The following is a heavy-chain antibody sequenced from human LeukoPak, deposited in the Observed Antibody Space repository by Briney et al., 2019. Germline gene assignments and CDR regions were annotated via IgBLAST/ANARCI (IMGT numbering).Heavy chain of an antibody. CDR3: ARSEHSSSSFDY. Sequence: GGSLRLSCAASGFTFSSYSMNWVRQAPGKGLEWVSSISSSSSYIYYADSVKGRFTISRDNAKNSLYLQMNSLRAEDTAIYYCARSEHSSSSFDYWGQGTLVTVSS. CDR1: GFTFSSYS. D-gene: IGHD6-6*01. CDR2: ISSSSSYI. V-gene: IGHV3-21*01. J-gene: IGHJ4*02.